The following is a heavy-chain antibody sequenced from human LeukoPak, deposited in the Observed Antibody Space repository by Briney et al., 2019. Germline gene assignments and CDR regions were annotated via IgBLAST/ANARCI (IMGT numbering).Heavy chain of an antibody. Sequence: GASVKVSCKASGYTFTFNTYYIHWMRQAPGQGLEWLGWNNPNSGATKYAQKFQGRVTMTRVTSISTTYLQLSGLRSEDTAVYYCARVKSYYYDTSDQDAFDIWGQGTMVTVSS. CDR2: NNPNSGAT. D-gene: IGHD3-22*01. J-gene: IGHJ3*02. V-gene: IGHV1-2*02. CDR3: ARVKSYYYDTSDQDAFDI. CDR1: GYTFTFNTYY.